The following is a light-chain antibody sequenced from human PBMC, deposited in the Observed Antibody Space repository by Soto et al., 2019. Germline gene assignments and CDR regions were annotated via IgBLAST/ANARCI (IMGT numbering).Light chain of an antibody. CDR3: CSYTTSNTRQIV. Sequence: HSNLNQASAVFGSPGQSITISFTGTSSDVVGYNYVSWYQQHPGKAPKFMIYDVSNRPSGVSNRFSGSKSGNTASLTISGLQAEDEVDYYCCSYTTSNTRQIVFGTGTKVTVL. J-gene: IGLJ1*01. CDR1: SSDVVGYNY. V-gene: IGLV2-14*01. CDR2: DVS.